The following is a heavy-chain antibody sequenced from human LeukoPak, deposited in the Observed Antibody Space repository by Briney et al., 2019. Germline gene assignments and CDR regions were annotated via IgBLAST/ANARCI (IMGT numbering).Heavy chain of an antibody. CDR1: GGTFSSYA. CDR2: IIPIFGTA. D-gene: IGHD3-22*01. V-gene: IGHV1-69*13. CDR3: ARDSSVSSGHYSSWFDP. Sequence: SVKVSCKASGGTFSSYAISWVRQAPGQGLEWMGGIIPIFGTANYAQKFQGRVTITADESTSTAYMELSSLRSEDTAVYYCARDSSVSSGHYSSWFDPWGQGTLVTVSS. J-gene: IGHJ5*02.